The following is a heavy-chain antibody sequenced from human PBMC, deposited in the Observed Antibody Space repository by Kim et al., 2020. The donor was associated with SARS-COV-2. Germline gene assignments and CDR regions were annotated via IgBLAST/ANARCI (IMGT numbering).Heavy chain of an antibody. CDR2: ISTTGHYI. Sequence: GGSLRLSCAASGFTFSSYSMIWVRQAPGGGLEWVSFISTTGHYIYYADSLNGRLTISRDNTKNSLFLQMNSLRPDDTAVYYCARSVAQGYSVTGSYFDS. CDR1: GFTFSSYS. J-gene: IGHJ4*01. V-gene: IGHV3-21*01. D-gene: IGHD3-10*01. CDR3: ARSVAQGYSVTGSYFDS.